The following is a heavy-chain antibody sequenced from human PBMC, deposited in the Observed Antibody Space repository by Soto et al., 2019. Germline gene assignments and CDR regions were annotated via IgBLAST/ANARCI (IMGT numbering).Heavy chain of an antibody. J-gene: IGHJ4*02. CDR1: GFTFSSYG. V-gene: IGHV3-30*03. CDR3: ATLQSYYYDSGGSEPFDY. CDR2: ISYDGSNK. Sequence: PGGSLRLSCAASGFTFSSYGMHWVRQAPGKGLEWVAVISYDGSNKYYADSVKGRFTISRDNSKNTLYLQMNSLRAEDTAVYYCATLQSYYYDSGGSEPFDYWGQGTLVTVSS. D-gene: IGHD3-22*01.